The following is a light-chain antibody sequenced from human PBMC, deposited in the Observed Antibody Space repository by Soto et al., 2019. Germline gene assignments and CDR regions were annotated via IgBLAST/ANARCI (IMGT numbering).Light chain of an antibody. J-gene: IGLJ1*01. CDR3: CSYVGSYTFDV. CDR1: SSDVGGYNY. V-gene: IGLV2-11*01. Sequence: QSALTQPRSVSGSPGQSVTISCTGTSSDVGGYNYVSWYQQHPGKAHKLMFYDVSKRPSGVPDRFYGTKSGNAASLTISGLQAEDEADYYCCSYVGSYTFDVFGTGTKLTVL. CDR2: DVS.